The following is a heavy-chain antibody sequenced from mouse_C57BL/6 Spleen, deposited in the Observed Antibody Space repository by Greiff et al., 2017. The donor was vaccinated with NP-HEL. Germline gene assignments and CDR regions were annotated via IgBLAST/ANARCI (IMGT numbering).Heavy chain of an antibody. CDR1: GYSFTGYY. J-gene: IGHJ2*01. Sequence: VQLQQSGPELVKPGASVKISCKASGYSFTGYYMNWVKQSPEKSLEWIGEINPSTGGTTYNQKFKAKATLTVDKSSSTAYMHLKSLTSEDSAVYYCARSYDYFDYWGQGTTLTVSS. CDR3: ARSYDYFDY. V-gene: IGHV1-42*01. CDR2: INPSTGGT. D-gene: IGHD1-1*01.